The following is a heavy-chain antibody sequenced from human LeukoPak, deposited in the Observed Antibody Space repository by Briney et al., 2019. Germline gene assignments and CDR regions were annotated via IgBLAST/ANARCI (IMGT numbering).Heavy chain of an antibody. CDR2: ISSSSSYI. CDR1: VFTFSSYS. CDR3: ARDRIGMNSGSYY. D-gene: IGHD1-26*01. Sequence: GGSLRLSCAASVFTFSSYSMNWVREAPGKGLEWVSSISSSSSYIYYADSVKGRFTISRDNAKNSLYLQMNSLRAEDTAVYYCARDRIGMNSGSYYWGQGTLVTVSS. V-gene: IGHV3-21*01. J-gene: IGHJ4*02.